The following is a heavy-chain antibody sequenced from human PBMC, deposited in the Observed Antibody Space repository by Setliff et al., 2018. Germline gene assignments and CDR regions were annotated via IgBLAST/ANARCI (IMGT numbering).Heavy chain of an antibody. J-gene: IGHJ4*02. CDR3: AKDRVNDGIWEFDS. V-gene: IGHV3-53*01. D-gene: IGHD1-20*01. CDR1: GFTFRDFT. CDR2: VVQNSKT. Sequence: SGGSLRLSCETSGFTFRDFTLTWVRQAPGKGLEWVAGVVQNSKTYYPDSMKGRFTISRDNSRNTISLQINDLRVEDTATYYCAKDRVNDGIWEFDSWGQVLLVTVSS.